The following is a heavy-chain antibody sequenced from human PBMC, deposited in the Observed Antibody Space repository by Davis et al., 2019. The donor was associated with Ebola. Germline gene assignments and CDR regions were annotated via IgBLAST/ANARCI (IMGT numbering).Heavy chain of an antibody. CDR3: ARVGGYYYYYYYGMDV. CDR1: GFTFSSYW. J-gene: IGHJ6*02. D-gene: IGHD6-13*01. V-gene: IGHV3-74*01. CDR2: INSDGSST. Sequence: GESLKISCAASGFTFSSYWMHWVRQAPGKGLVWVSRINSDGSSTNYADSVKGRFTISRDNAKNSLYLQMNSLRAEDTAVYYCARVGGYYYYYYYGMDVWGQGTTVTVSS.